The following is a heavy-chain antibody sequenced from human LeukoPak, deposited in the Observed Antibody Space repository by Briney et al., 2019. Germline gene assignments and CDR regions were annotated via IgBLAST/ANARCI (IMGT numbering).Heavy chain of an antibody. Sequence: ASVKVSCKASGYTFTSYGISWVRQAPGQGLEWMGWISAYNGNTNYAQKLQGRVTMTTDTSTSTAYMELRSLRSDDTAVYYCARVGGARVGYYYYGMDVWGQGTTVTVSS. CDR3: ARVGGARVGYYYYGMDV. J-gene: IGHJ6*02. CDR2: ISAYNGNT. CDR1: GYTFTSYG. V-gene: IGHV1-18*01. D-gene: IGHD1-26*01.